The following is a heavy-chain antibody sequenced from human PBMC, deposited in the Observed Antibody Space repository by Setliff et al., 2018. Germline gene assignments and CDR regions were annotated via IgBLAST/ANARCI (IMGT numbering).Heavy chain of an antibody. CDR1: GYSFTSNW. J-gene: IGHJ1*01. D-gene: IGHD1-1*01. CDR3: VRDANDGLQH. Sequence: SGESLKISCKASGYSFTSNWIGWVRQMPGKGLEWMGIIWPGDSDTRYSPSFQGQVTISADKSISTAYLQWSTLMASDTAIYYCVRDANDGLQHWGQGTLVTVSS. CDR2: IWPGDSDT. V-gene: IGHV5-51*01.